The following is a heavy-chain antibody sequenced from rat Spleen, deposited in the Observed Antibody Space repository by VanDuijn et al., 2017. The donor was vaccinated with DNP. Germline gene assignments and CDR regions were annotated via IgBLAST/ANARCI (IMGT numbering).Heavy chain of an antibody. Sequence: EVQLVESGGGLVQPGRSLKLSCAASGFTFSDYAMAWVRQSPKKGLEWVATIIYDGSSIYYRDSVRGRFSISREDAKNTLYLQMDSLRSEDTATYFCTTWGWLLGLDAWGQGTSVTVSS. CDR1: GFTFSDYA. CDR3: TTWGWLLGLDA. D-gene: IGHD1-12*03. CDR2: IIYDGSSI. V-gene: IGHV5S10*01. J-gene: IGHJ4*01.